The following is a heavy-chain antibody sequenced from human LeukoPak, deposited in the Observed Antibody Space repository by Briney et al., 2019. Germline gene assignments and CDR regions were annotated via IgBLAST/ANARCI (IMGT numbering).Heavy chain of an antibody. CDR3: AKYRDSTSVTIFDY. Sequence: SGGSLRLSCAASGFTFDTYFMTWVRQAPGKGLEWVSAISGSGDSTDYADSVKGRFTISRDNSKNTLYLQMNSLRAEDTAIYYCAKYRDSTSVTIFDYWGQGTLVTVSS. D-gene: IGHD4-17*01. J-gene: IGHJ4*02. V-gene: IGHV3-23*01. CDR1: GFTFDTYF. CDR2: ISGSGDST.